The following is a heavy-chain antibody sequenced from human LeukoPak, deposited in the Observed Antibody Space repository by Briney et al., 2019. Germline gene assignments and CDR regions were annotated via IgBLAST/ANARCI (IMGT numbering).Heavy chain of an antibody. CDR1: GFTFGLYG. CDR2: TWYDGSNK. Sequence: PGRSLRLSCATSGFTFGLYGMHWVRQAQGKGLEWVALTWYDGSNKNYADSVKGRFTISRDDSKNTLYLQMNSLRGEDTAVYYCARGGLTIAEATTAWYLDYWGQGTLVTVSS. D-gene: IGHD1-26*01. V-gene: IGHV3-33*01. CDR3: ARGGLTIAEATTAWYLDY. J-gene: IGHJ4*02.